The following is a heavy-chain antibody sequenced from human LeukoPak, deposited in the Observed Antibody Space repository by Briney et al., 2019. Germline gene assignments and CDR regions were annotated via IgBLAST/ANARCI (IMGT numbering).Heavy chain of an antibody. J-gene: IGHJ5*02. V-gene: IGHV1-2*02. CDR1: GYTFTCYY. CDR3: ARPSREYQLLLA. D-gene: IGHD2-2*01. CDR2: INPNSGGT. Sequence: ASVKVSCKASGYTFTCYYMHWVRQAPGQGLEWMGWINPNSGGTNYAQKFQGRVTMTRDTSISTAYMELSRLRSDDTAVYYCARPSREYQLLLAWGQGTLVTVSS.